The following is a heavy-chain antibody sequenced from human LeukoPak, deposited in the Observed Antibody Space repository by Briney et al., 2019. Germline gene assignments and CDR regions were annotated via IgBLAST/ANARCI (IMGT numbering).Heavy chain of an antibody. J-gene: IGHJ3*02. Sequence: GGSLRLSCAASGFTFSSYAMSWVRQAPGKGLEWVSAISGSGGSTYYADSVKGRFTISRDNSKNTLYLQMNSLRAEDTAVYYCAKGKHRIAVATDAFDIWGQGTMVTVSS. D-gene: IGHD6-19*01. CDR3: AKGKHRIAVATDAFDI. CDR2: ISGSGGST. V-gene: IGHV3-23*01. CDR1: GFTFSSYA.